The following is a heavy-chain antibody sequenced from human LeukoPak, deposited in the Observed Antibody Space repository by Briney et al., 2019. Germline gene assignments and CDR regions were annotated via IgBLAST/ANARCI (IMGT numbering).Heavy chain of an antibody. CDR1: GYTFTSYD. V-gene: IGHV1-8*01. J-gene: IGHJ4*02. CDR2: MNPNSGST. CDR3: VSPGVYYDSSGYYPFDY. D-gene: IGHD3-22*01. Sequence: ASVEVSCKASGYTFTSYDINWVRQATGQGLEWMGWMNPNSGSTGYAQKFQGRVTMTRNTSIRTAYMELSSLRSEDTAVYYCVSPGVYYDSSGYYPFDYWGQGTLVTVSS.